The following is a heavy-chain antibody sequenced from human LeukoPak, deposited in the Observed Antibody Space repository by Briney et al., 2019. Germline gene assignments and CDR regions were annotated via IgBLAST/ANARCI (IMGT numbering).Heavy chain of an antibody. J-gene: IGHJ4*02. V-gene: IGHV3-23*01. D-gene: IGHD6-19*01. Sequence: RGGSLRLSCAASGFTFSSYAMSGVRQAPGKGLGWVSAISGSGGSTYYADSVKGRFTISRDNSKNTLYLQMNSLRAEDTAVYYCAKFKWGYSSGEDYWGQGTLVTVSS. CDR3: AKFKWGYSSGEDY. CDR1: GFTFSSYA. CDR2: ISGSGGST.